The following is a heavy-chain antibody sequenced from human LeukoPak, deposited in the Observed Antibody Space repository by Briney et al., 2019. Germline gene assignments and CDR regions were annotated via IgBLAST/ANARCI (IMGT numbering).Heavy chain of an antibody. D-gene: IGHD2-2*01. J-gene: IGHJ3*02. CDR1: GGSISSYY. CDR3: ARSQPYCSSTSCYVGAFDI. V-gene: IGHV4-59*01. Sequence: SETLSLTCTVSGGSISSYYWSWIRQPPGKGLEWIGYIYYSGSTNYNPSLKSRVTISVDTSKNQLSLKLSSVTAADTAVYYCARSQPYCSSTSCYVGAFDIWGQGTMVTVSS. CDR2: IYYSGST.